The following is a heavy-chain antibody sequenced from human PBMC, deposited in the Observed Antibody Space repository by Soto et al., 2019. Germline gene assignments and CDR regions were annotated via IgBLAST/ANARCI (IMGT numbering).Heavy chain of an antibody. V-gene: IGHV4-34*01. CDR1: GGSVSGYY. J-gene: IGHJ4*02. D-gene: IGHD2-21*02. Sequence: PSETLSLTCAVCGGSVSGYYGSGIRKPPGKGLEWIGEINHSGSTNYNPSFQGRVTFSADKSSNAAYLQWSLLAASDTAAYYCAQPGFGLKGDCSDFDYWGKGTPVPVSP. CDR3: AQPGFGLKGDCSDFDY. CDR2: INHSGST.